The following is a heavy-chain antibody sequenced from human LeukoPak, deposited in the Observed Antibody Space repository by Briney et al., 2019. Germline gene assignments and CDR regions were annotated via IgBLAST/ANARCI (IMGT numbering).Heavy chain of an antibody. CDR1: GYSFNDKY. J-gene: IGHJ5*02. CDR2: INPNSGGT. Sequence: ASVKVSCKASGYSFNDKYLHWVRQAPGQGLEWMGSINPNSGGTNYAQKFQGRVTMTTDTSMSTAYMELSRLTSDDTAGGRSWFDPWGQGTLVTVSS. V-gene: IGHV1-2*02. CDR3: WFDP.